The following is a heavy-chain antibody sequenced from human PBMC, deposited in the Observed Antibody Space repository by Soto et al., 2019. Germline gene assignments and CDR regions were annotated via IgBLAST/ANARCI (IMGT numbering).Heavy chain of an antibody. J-gene: IGHJ5*01. CDR1: RGSISDGGYS. Sequence: PSETLSLTCAVSRGSISDGGYSWSWIRQPPGKGLEWIGFIYHTGSTYYNPSLESRVTISVDRSKNQLYLSLSSVTAADTAVYYCARDNTGSLDSWGQGTLVTVSS. CDR2: IYHTGST. CDR3: ARDNTGSLDS. V-gene: IGHV4-30-2*01. D-gene: IGHD3-10*01.